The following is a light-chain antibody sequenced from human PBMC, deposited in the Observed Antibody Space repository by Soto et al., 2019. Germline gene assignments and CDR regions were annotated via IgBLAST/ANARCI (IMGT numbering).Light chain of an antibody. CDR1: QDITTN. J-gene: IGKJ4*01. CDR3: RQHNTYP. CDR2: AAS. Sequence: NIQMTQSPSAMSASVGDRVTITCRARQDITTNLAWFQQKPGKVAKLLIHAASSLPSRVLSRFGVSGAGTEFTLTISILQPEHVAGYSSRQHNTYPFGGGTQVEIK. V-gene: IGKV1D-17*01.